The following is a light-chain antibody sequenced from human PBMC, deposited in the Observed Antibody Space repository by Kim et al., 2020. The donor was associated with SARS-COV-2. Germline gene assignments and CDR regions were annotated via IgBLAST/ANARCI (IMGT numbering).Light chain of an antibody. V-gene: IGLV3-1*01. CDR3: QAWDSSTVV. Sequence: VSRGQTASITCSGDKLGDKYACWYQQKPGQSPVLVIYQDSKRPSGIPERFSGSNSGNTATLTISGTQAMDEADYYCQAWDSSTVVFGGGTQLTVL. CDR2: QDS. J-gene: IGLJ2*01. CDR1: KLGDKY.